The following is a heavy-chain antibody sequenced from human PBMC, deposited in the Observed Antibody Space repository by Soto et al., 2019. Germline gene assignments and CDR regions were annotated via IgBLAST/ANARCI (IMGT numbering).Heavy chain of an antibody. D-gene: IGHD3-3*01. CDR3: ARGKGVIMAYYYYMDV. V-gene: IGHV4-34*01. CDR1: GGSFSGYY. CDR2: INHSGST. J-gene: IGHJ6*03. Sequence: SETLSLTCAVYGGSFSGYYWSWIRQPPGKGLEWIGEINHSGSTNYNPSLKGRVTISVDTSKNQFSLKLSSVTAADTAVYYCARGKGVIMAYYYYMDVWGKGTTVTVSS.